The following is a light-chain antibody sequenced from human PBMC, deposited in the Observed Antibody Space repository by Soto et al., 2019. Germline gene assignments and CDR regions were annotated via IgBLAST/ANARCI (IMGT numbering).Light chain of an antibody. Sequence: DIQMTQSPSSLSASVGDRVTITCRASQCISNYLAWYQQKPGKVPKLLIYAASTLQTEFPSRFSGSGSGTDFTLAISRLQPEDVATYYCQKYNSAPQTFGQGTKVDIK. CDR2: AAS. V-gene: IGKV1-27*01. CDR1: QCISNY. J-gene: IGKJ1*01. CDR3: QKYNSAPQT.